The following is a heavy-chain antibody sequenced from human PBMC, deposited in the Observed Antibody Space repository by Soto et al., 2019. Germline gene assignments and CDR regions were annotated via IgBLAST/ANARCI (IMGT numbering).Heavy chain of an antibody. Sequence: GSLRLSCAASGFTFSSYAMSWVRQAPGKGLEWVSAISGSGGSTYYADSVKGRFTISRDNSKNTLYLQMMSLTAEDTAIYYCVRGGGGGLFDYWGQGTLVTVSS. CDR2: ISGSGGST. D-gene: IGHD2-15*01. CDR1: GFTFSSYA. J-gene: IGHJ4*02. V-gene: IGHV3-23*01. CDR3: VRGGGGGLFDY.